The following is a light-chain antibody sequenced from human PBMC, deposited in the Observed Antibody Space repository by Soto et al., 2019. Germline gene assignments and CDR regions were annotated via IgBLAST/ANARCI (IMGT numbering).Light chain of an antibody. CDR3: QPYGRP. Sequence: EIVWTQSPGTLAVSPGEIATLACRATESVVSNYLAWYQLKPGQAPRLLIYDASSRATGIPDRFSGSGSVTDFPLTLSRLETADFAVYYCQPYGRPFGQGTQVDIK. J-gene: IGKJ1*01. CDR1: ESVVSNY. V-gene: IGKV3-20*01. CDR2: DAS.